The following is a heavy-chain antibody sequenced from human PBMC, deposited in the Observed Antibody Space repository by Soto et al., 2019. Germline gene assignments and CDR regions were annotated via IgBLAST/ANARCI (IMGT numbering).Heavy chain of an antibody. CDR1: GFTFSSYW. D-gene: IGHD3-3*01. CDR2: IKQDGSEK. Sequence: PVGSLRLSCAASGFTFSSYWMSWVRQAPGKGLEWVANIKQDGSEKYYVDSVKGRFTISRDNAKNSLYLQMNSLRAEDTAVYYCARVVRFLEWLQSDAFDIWGQGTMVTVSS. CDR3: ARVVRFLEWLQSDAFDI. J-gene: IGHJ3*02. V-gene: IGHV3-7*01.